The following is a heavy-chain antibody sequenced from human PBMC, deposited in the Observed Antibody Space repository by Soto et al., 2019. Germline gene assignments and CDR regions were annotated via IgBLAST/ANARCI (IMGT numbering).Heavy chain of an antibody. CDR3: AKDYGDYPGYDGFDV. D-gene: IGHD4-17*01. CDR1: GFGFNYYT. CDR2: VSANGAKA. J-gene: IGHJ3*01. Sequence: GVLRLSCAASGFGFNYYTMTWVRQAAGKGLEWVSSVSANGAKARYSDSVKGRFTISRDNSKNTLHLQSDSLRAEDSATYYCAKDYGDYPGYDGFDVWGHGTLVTVSS. V-gene: IGHV3-23*01.